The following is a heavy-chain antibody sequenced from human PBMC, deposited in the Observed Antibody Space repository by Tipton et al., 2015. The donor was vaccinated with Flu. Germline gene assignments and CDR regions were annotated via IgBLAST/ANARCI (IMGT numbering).Heavy chain of an antibody. CDR3: ARAMVV. CDR2: IYSSDST. Sequence: SLRLSCAASGFIVSSDYMSWVRQAPGKGLEWVSVIYSSDSTSYADSVRGRFTLSRDNSRNTLYLQMNNLRVVDTAVYYCARAMVVWGKGTTVPVSS. CDR1: GFIVSSDY. J-gene: IGHJ6*03. V-gene: IGHV3-53*01.